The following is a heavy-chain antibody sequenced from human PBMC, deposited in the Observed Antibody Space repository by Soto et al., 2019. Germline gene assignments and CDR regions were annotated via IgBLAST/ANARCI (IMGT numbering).Heavy chain of an antibody. CDR2: IYYSGST. V-gene: IGHV4-31*03. CDR3: ASDHIAAAGSVYYYYGMDV. Sequence: QVQLQESGPGLVKPSQTLSLTCTVSGGSISSGGYYWSWIRQHPGKGLEWIGYIYYSGSTYYNPSLRSRVTISVDTSKSQFYLELSSVTAAGTAVYYCASDHIAAAGSVYYYYGMDVWGQGTTVTVS. D-gene: IGHD6-13*01. CDR1: GGSISSGGYY. J-gene: IGHJ6*02.